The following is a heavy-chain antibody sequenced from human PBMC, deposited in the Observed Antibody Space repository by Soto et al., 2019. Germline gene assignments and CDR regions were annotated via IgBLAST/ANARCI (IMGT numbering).Heavy chain of an antibody. V-gene: IGHV4-34*01. CDR2: MSHSGGT. J-gene: IGHJ3*02. D-gene: IGHD1-1*01. Sequence: QVQLQQWGAGLLNPSETLSLTCAVYGGFVSSGSYYWSWIRQPPGKGLEWIGEMSHSGGTHFNPSLKRRVTISVDTSKNQFSLKMRSVTAADTALYYCARVERGTATTVVDAFDIWGPGTMVTVSS. CDR1: GGFVSSGSYY. CDR3: ARVERGTATTVVDAFDI.